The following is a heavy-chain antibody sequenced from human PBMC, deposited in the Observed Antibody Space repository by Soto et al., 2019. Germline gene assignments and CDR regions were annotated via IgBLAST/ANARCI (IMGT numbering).Heavy chain of an antibody. Sequence: VSEKVSRKASGYTVSSHGTSWVRQAPGQGPEWMGWISAYNGNTNYAQKLQGRVTMTTDTSTSTAYMELRSLRSDDTAVYYCARDESDCGGDCYPRAFDIWGQGTMVTVSS. CDR3: ARDESDCGGDCYPRAFDI. V-gene: IGHV1-18*01. J-gene: IGHJ3*02. CDR1: GYTVSSHG. D-gene: IGHD2-21*02. CDR2: ISAYNGNT.